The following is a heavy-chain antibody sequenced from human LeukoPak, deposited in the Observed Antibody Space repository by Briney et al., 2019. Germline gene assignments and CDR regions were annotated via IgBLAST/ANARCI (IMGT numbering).Heavy chain of an antibody. Sequence: PGGSLRLSCVVPGSIFSRHTMYWVRQTPGKGLEWVSSISSGSSDINYADSVKGRFIISRDNAKNSLYLQLNSLRDEDMGVYYCAREYDSKGRFDWWGQGTLVTVSS. CDR1: GSIFSRHT. CDR3: AREYDSKGRFDW. CDR2: ISSGSSDI. J-gene: IGHJ4*02. D-gene: IGHD3-22*01. V-gene: IGHV3-21*01.